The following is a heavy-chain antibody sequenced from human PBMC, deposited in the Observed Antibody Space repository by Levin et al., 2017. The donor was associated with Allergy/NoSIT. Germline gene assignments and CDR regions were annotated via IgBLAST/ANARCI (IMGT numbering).Heavy chain of an antibody. Sequence: ASVKVSCKASGYTFTGYYLHWVRQAPGQGLEWMGRINPSSGGTTYAQKFQGRVTMTRDTSISTAYMELTRLRSDDTAVYYCARDLYSGYDDWGQGTLVTVSS. V-gene: IGHV1-2*06. D-gene: IGHD5-12*01. CDR2: INPSSGGT. CDR3: ARDLYSGYDD. CDR1: GYTFTGYY. J-gene: IGHJ4*02.